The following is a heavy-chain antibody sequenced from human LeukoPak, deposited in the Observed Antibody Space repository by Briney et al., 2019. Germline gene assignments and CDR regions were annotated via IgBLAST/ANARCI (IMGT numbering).Heavy chain of an antibody. V-gene: IGHV3-11*06. CDR2: ISSTSGDV. J-gene: IGHJ4*02. Sequence: LSLTCTVSGASISSSTYYWGWIRQAPGKGLEWISHISSTSGDVYYADSVKGRFTISRDNAKNSLYLQMSSLRVEDTAIYYCAQKGGTDHWGQGTLVTVSS. D-gene: IGHD2-15*01. CDR1: GASISS. CDR3: AQKGGTDH.